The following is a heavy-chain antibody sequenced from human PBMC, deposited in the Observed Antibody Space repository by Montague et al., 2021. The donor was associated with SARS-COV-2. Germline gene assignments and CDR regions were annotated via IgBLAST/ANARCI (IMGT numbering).Heavy chain of an antibody. CDR2: IDWDDDK. J-gene: IGHJ4*02. CDR1: GFSLSTSGMC. CDR3: ARIHIAAAGTGLDY. Sequence: PALVKPTQTLTLTCTFSGFSLSTSGMCVSWIRQPPGKALEWLARIDWDDDKYYSTSLKTRLTISKDTSKNQVVLTMTNMDPVDTATYYCARIHIAAAGTGLDYWSQGTLVTVSS. D-gene: IGHD6-13*01. V-gene: IGHV2-70*11.